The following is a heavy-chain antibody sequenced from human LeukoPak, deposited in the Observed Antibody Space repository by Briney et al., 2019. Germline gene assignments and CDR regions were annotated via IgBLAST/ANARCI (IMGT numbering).Heavy chain of an antibody. J-gene: IGHJ5*02. Sequence: SETLSLTCTVSGGSISSGGYYWSWIRQHPGEGLEWIGYIYYSGSTYYNPSLKSRVTISVDTSKNQFSLKLSSVTAADTAVYYCARVWGERNWFDPWGQGTLVTVSS. D-gene: IGHD3-16*01. CDR2: IYYSGST. CDR1: GGSISSGGYY. V-gene: IGHV4-31*03. CDR3: ARVWGERNWFDP.